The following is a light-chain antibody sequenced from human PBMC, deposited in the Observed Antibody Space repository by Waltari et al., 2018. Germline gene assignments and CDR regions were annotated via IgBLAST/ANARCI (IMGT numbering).Light chain of an antibody. Sequence: IALMQSPVSLSLFLGERATLSFRPSQRLNRVLACYQQKPGQANRLLIYGVSTKATGIPDTFSGSESGADFSLTITRLEPEDSAVYYCQHYLRLPVAFGQGTKVDIK. J-gene: IGKJ1*01. CDR2: GVS. V-gene: IGKV3-20*01. CDR3: QHYLRLPVA. CDR1: QRLNRV.